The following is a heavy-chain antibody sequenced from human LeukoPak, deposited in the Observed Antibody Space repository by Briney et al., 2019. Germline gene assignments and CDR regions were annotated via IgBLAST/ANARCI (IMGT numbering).Heavy chain of an antibody. V-gene: IGHV3-23*01. CDR1: GFTFSSYA. J-gene: IGHJ2*01. CDR3: AKVPDSSGYYYIWYFDL. CDR2: ISGSGGST. D-gene: IGHD3-22*01. Sequence: PGGSLRPSCAASGFTFSSYAMSWVRQAPGKGLEWVSAISGSGGSTYYADSVKGRFTISRDNSKNTLYLQMNSLRAEDTAVYYCAKVPDSSGYYYIWYFDLWGRGTLVTVSS.